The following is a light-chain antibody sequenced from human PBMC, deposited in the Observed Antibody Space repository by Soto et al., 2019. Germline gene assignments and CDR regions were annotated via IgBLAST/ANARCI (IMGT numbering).Light chain of an antibody. J-gene: IGKJ2*01. Sequence: IVLTQSPGTLSLSPGERATLSCRASQSVSSSYLAWYQQKPGQAPRLLIYGASSRATGIPDRFSGSGSGTDFTLTISRLEPEDFAVYYCQQYCSSPPTYTVGQGTKLEIK. CDR1: QSVSSSY. V-gene: IGKV3-20*01. CDR3: QQYCSSPPTYT. CDR2: GAS.